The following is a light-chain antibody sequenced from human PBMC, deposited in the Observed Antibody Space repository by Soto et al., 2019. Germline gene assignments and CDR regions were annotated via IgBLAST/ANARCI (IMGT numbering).Light chain of an antibody. V-gene: IGKV3-15*01. Sequence: EILMTQSPATLSVSPGERATLSCRASQSLSRNLAWYQQKPGQAPRLLIYGASTRASGIPARLSGGGSGTEFTLTISSLQSEDFALYYCQHYNYWPPAFHFGPGTKVDL. CDR3: QHYNYWPPAFH. CDR1: QSLSRN. J-gene: IGKJ3*01. CDR2: GAS.